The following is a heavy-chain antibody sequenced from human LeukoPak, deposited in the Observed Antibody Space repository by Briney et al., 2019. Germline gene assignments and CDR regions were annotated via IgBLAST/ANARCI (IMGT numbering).Heavy chain of an antibody. Sequence: SQTLSLTCTVSGGSISSGDYYWSWIRQPPGKGLEWIGYIYYSGSTYYNPSLKSRVTILVDTSKNQFSLKLSSVTAADTAVYYCARVQTGTTVEDAFDIWGQGTMVTVSS. CDR2: IYYSGST. CDR1: GGSISSGDYY. CDR3: ARVQTGTTVEDAFDI. J-gene: IGHJ3*02. D-gene: IGHD1-7*01. V-gene: IGHV4-30-4*08.